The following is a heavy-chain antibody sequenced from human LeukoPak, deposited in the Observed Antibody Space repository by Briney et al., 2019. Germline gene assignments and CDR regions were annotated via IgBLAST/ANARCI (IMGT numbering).Heavy chain of an antibody. D-gene: IGHD1-26*01. CDR3: AKASNGGSYYGVIIDY. CDR2: ISYDGSNK. J-gene: IGHJ4*02. Sequence: PGGSLRLSCAASGFTFSSYGMHWVRLAPGKGLEWVAVISYDGSNKYYTDSVKGRFTITRDNSKNTLYLQMNSLRAEDTAVYYCAKASNGGSYYGVIIDYWGQGTLVTVSS. CDR1: GFTFSSYG. V-gene: IGHV3-30*18.